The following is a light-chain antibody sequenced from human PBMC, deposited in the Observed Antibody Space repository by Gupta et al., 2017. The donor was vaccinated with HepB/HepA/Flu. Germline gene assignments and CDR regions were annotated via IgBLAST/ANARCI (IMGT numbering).Light chain of an antibody. Sequence: EIVMTQSPATLSVSPGERATLSCRASQSVSINLAWYQQKPGQAPRLLRYGASNRATGIPARFSGSGSRTEFTLTISRLQSEDFAIYYCQECNNWPSWTFGQGPKVEIK. J-gene: IGKJ1*01. CDR1: QSVSIN. CDR2: GAS. V-gene: IGKV3-15*01. CDR3: QECNNWPSWT.